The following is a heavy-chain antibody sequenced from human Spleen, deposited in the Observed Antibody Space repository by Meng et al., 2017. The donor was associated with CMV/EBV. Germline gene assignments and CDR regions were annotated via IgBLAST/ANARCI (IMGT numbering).Heavy chain of an antibody. J-gene: IGHJ6*02. CDR1: GFSFSTYS. Sequence: GGSLRLSCAASGFSFSTYSMNWVRRAPGKGLEWVAVISYDGSNKYYADSVKGRFTISRDNSKNTLYLQMNSLRSDDTAVYYCARGTSGYQVATIWDDYSYYGMDVWGQGTTVTVSS. CDR2: ISYDGSNK. CDR3: ARGTSGYQVATIWDDYSYYGMDV. V-gene: IGHV3-30*03. D-gene: IGHD5-12*01.